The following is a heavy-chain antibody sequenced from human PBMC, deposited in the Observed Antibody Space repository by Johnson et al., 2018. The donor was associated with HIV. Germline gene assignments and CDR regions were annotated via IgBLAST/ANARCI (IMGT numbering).Heavy chain of an antibody. Sequence: VQLVESGGGLIQPGGSLRLSCAASGFTVSSNYMSWVRQAPGTGLEWVGFIRSKAYGGTTEYAASVKGRFIISRDDSKSIAYLQMNSLKTEDTAVYYCTRDRTMIVVKTAFDIWGQGTMVTVAS. D-gene: IGHD3-22*01. V-gene: IGHV3-49*04. J-gene: IGHJ3*02. CDR1: GFTVSSNY. CDR3: TRDRTMIVVKTAFDI. CDR2: IRSKAYGGTT.